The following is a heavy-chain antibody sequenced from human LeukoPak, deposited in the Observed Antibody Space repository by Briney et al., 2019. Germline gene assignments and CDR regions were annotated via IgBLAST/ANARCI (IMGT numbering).Heavy chain of an antibody. V-gene: IGHV1-18*01. CDR3: SREYVAAANSLFDP. Sequence: ASVKVSCKASGYTFTSYGISWVRQAPGQGLEWMGWISAYNGNTNYAQKLQGRVTMTTDTSTSTACMEARNLRSDETAVYFCSREYVAAANSLFDPWGQGTLVTVSS. CDR2: ISAYNGNT. D-gene: IGHD4-23*01. J-gene: IGHJ5*02. CDR1: GYTFTSYG.